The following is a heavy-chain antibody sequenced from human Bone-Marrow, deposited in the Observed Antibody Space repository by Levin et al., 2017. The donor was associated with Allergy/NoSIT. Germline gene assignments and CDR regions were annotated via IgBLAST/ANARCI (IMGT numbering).Heavy chain of an antibody. Sequence: LSLTCAASGFTFSSNWMHWVRQAPGKGLVWVSHISTDGSSTTNADSVQGRFIVSRDNAKNTVYLQMDSLTADDTAVYYCARGGNGALTSWGQGTPVTVSS. D-gene: IGHD1-26*01. CDR1: GFTFSSNW. V-gene: IGHV3-74*01. CDR3: ARGGNGALTS. CDR2: ISTDGSST. J-gene: IGHJ5*02.